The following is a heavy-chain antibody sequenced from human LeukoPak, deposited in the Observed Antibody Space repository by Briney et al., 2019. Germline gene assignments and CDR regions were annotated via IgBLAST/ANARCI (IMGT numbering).Heavy chain of an antibody. CDR1: GGTFSSYA. CDR3: AMAVAMPYHFYYYGMDV. V-gene: IGHV1-69*13. Sequence: SVKVSCKASGGTFSSYAISWVRQAPGQGLEWMGGIIPIFGTANYAQKFQGRVTITADESTSTAYMELSSLRSEDTAVYYCAMAVAMPYHFYYYGMDVWGQGTTVTVSS. CDR2: IIPIFGTA. D-gene: IGHD2-2*01. J-gene: IGHJ6*02.